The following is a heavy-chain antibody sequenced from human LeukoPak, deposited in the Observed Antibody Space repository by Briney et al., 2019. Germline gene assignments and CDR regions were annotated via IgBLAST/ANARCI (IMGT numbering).Heavy chain of an antibody. V-gene: IGHV3-7*01. D-gene: IGHD5-12*01. Sequence: GGSLRLSCAASGFTFSTYWMSWVRQAPGKGLEWVASIKQDGSEKSYVDSLKGRFTISRDNAKNSLYLEMNSLRAEDTAVYYCARRASRAFDDWGQGTLVTVPS. CDR3: ARRASRAFDD. CDR2: IKQDGSEK. J-gene: IGHJ4*02. CDR1: GFTFSTYW.